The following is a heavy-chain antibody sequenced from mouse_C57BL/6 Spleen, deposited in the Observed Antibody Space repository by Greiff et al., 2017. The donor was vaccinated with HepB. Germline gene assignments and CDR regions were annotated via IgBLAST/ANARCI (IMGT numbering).Heavy chain of an antibody. CDR2: ISYSGST. Sequence: VQLQQSGPGMVKPSQSLSLTCTVTGYSITSGYDWHWIRHFPGNKLEWMGYISYSGSTNYNPSLKSRISITHDTSKNHFFLKLNSVTTEDTATYYCARGGSGGFAYWGQGTLVTVSA. D-gene: IGHD3-2*02. J-gene: IGHJ3*01. V-gene: IGHV3-1*01. CDR3: ARGGSGGFAY. CDR1: GYSITSGYD.